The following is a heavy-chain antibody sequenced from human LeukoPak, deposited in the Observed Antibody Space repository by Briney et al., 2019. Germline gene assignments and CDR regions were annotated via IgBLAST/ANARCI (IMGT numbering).Heavy chain of an antibody. Sequence: GGSLRLSCAASGFTFNNYAMSWVRQAPGKGLEWVSSTSSSSSYIYYADSVKGRFTISRDNAKNSLYLQMNSLRAEDTAVYYCARDIVATVSAWGQGTLVTVSS. J-gene: IGHJ5*02. CDR3: ARDIVATVSA. CDR2: TSSSSSYI. CDR1: GFTFNNYA. V-gene: IGHV3-21*01. D-gene: IGHD5-12*01.